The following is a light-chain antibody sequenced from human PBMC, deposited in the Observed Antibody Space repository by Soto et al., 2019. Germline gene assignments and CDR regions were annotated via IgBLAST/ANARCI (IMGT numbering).Light chain of an antibody. J-gene: IGKJ5*01. CDR2: AAS. CDR1: QGINSY. CDR3: QQSYSTPIT. V-gene: IGKV1-39*01. Sequence: DIQMTQSPSSLSASVGDRVTITCRASQGINSYLNWYQQKPGKAPKVLIYAASNLQSGVPSRFSGSGSGTDFTLTISSLQPEDFATYYCQQSYSTPITFGQGTRLEIK.